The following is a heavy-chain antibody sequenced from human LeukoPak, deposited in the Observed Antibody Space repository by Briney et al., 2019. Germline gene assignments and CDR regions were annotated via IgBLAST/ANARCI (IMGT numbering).Heavy chain of an antibody. J-gene: IGHJ4*02. CDR2: ISGSSDYI. Sequence: GGSLRLSCVASGFTFSIYNINWVRQAPGKGLEWVSAISGSSDYIYYADSVNGRFSISRDNAKNSVYLQMNSLRAEDTAVYYCARHPSGYRFGSSHYLDYWGLGTLVTVSS. D-gene: IGHD5-12*01. V-gene: IGHV3-21*01. CDR3: ARHPSGYRFGSSHYLDY. CDR1: GFTFSIYN.